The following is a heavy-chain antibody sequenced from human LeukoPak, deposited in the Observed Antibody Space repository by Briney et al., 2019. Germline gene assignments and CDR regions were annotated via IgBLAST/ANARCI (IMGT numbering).Heavy chain of an antibody. V-gene: IGHV3-53*01. CDR2: IYSGGST. Sequence: GRSLRLSCAASGFTVSSNYMSWVRQAPGKGLEWVSVIYSGGSTYYADSVKGRFTISRDSSKNTLYLQMNSLRAEDTAVYYCATTAAGNWGGFDYWGQGTLVTVSS. CDR1: GFTVSSNY. CDR3: ATTAAGNWGGFDY. D-gene: IGHD6-13*01. J-gene: IGHJ4*02.